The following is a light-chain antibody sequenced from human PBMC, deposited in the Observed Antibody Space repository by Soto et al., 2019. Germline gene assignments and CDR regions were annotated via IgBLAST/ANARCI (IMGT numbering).Light chain of an antibody. V-gene: IGKV1-39*01. Sequence: DIQMTQSPSSLSASVGDRVTITCRASQNIDTHLSWLPHKPGKGPNLLVYYASTVQGGVPFRFSGSGSGTDFTLTIDSLQPEDVATYYCQQSHSNPITFGQGTRLEIK. CDR2: YAS. CDR3: QQSHSNPIT. CDR1: QNIDTH. J-gene: IGKJ5*01.